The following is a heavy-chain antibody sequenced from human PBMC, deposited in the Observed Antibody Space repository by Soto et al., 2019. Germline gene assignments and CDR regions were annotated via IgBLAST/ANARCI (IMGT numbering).Heavy chain of an antibody. V-gene: IGHV4-34*01. D-gene: IGHD2-8*02. CDR1: GGSFSGYY. J-gene: IGHJ4*02. Sequence: QVQLQQWGAGLLKPSETLSLTCAVYGGSFSGYYWTWIRQPPGTGLEWIGEINHSGSTNYNPSLKCXVTISVDTSKNQFSLKLTSATAADTAVYYCARDKITGLFDYWGQGTLVTVSS. CDR2: INHSGST. CDR3: ARDKITGLFDY.